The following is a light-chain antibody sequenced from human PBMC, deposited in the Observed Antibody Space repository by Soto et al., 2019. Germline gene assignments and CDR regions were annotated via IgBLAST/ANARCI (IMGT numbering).Light chain of an antibody. V-gene: IGLV2-14*03. CDR2: LNS. CDR1: KFDIGRYDY. J-gene: IGLJ1*01. Sequence: QSALTQPASVSGSPGQTITISCAGTKFDIGRYDYVSWYRQHPGEAPKLLIYLNSRRPSGVPDRFSGSKSGTSASLAISGLQSEDEAEYYCATWDDSLNLLYVFGTGTKLTVL. CDR3: ATWDDSLNLLYV.